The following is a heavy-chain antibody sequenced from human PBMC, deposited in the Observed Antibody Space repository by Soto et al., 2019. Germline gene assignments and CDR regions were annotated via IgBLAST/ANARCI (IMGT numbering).Heavy chain of an antibody. CDR2: INPNSGTT. J-gene: IGHJ6*03. V-gene: IGHV1-2*02. CDR1: GYTFTGYY. Sequence: PSVKVSCKASGYTFTGYYMHWVRQAPGQGLEWMGWINPNSGTTNYNPSLKSRVAISIDTQKNQFSLQLSSVTVADTAFYYCAGGGSIVVATRRLMDVWGKGTTVTVSS. CDR3: AGGGSIVVATRRLMDV. D-gene: IGHD3-22*01.